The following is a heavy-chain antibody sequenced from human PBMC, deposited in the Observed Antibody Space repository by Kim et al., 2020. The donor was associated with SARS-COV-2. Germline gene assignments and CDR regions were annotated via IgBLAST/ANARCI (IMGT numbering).Heavy chain of an antibody. CDR2: ISGSDGST. V-gene: IGHV3-23*01. CDR1: GFTFSTYA. J-gene: IGHJ5*01. Sequence: GGSLRLSCAASGFTFSTYAMSWVRRAPGKGLEWVSGISGSDGSTKYADSVRGRFTISRDNSKNMLYLQMKSLRTEDTAVYYCAKMGSGSYLKWFDSWG. CDR3: AKMGSGSYLKWFDS. D-gene: IGHD3-10*01.